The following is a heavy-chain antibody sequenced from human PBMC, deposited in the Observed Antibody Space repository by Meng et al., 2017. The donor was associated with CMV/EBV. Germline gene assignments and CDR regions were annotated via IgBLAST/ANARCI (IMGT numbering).Heavy chain of an antibody. D-gene: IGHD2-2*01. CDR3: ARGTGVVPVYGMDV. CDR1: GYTFTGYY. V-gene: IGHV1-2*02. Sequence: ASVKVSCKASGYTFTGYYMHWVRQAPGQGLEWRGGINPNSGGTNYAQKFQGRVTMTRDTSISTAYMELSRRRSDDTAVYYCARGTGVVPVYGMDVWGQGTTVTVSS. J-gene: IGHJ6*02. CDR2: INPNSGGT.